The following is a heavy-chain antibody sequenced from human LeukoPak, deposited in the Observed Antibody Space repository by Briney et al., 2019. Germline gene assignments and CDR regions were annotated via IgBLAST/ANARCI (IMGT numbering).Heavy chain of an antibody. J-gene: IGHJ6*03. D-gene: IGHD3-10*01. CDR2: IYTSGST. Sequence: SETLSLTCTVSGGSISSYYWSWIRQPPGKGLEWIGYIYTSGSTNYNPSLKSRVTISVDTSKNQFSLKLSSVTAADTAVYYCARQSLYGSGSYHHYYMDVWGKGTTVTVSS. CDR3: ARQSLYGSGSYHHYYMDV. V-gene: IGHV4-4*09. CDR1: GGSISSYY.